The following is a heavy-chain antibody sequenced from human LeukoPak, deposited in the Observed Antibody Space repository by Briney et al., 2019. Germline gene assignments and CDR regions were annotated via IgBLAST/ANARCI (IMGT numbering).Heavy chain of an antibody. CDR1: GYSFTSYW. D-gene: IGHD3-22*01. CDR2: IYPGDSDT. V-gene: IGHV5-51*01. Sequence: GESLKTSCKGSGYSFTSYWIGWVRQMPGKGLEWMGIIYPGDSDTRYSPSFQGQVTISADKSISTAYLQWSSLKASDTAMYYCARRGNYYDSSGYTYYFDYWGQGTLVTVSS. J-gene: IGHJ4*02. CDR3: ARRGNYYDSSGYTYYFDY.